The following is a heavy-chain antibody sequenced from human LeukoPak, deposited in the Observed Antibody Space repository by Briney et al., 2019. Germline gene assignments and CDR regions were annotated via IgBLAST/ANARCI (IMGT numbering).Heavy chain of an antibody. V-gene: IGHV4-4*09. Sequence: SETLSLTCTVSGASISSYYWSWIRQPPGKGLEWIGYIYTSETTNFNPALRSRVTISIDTSKNQVSLRLSSVTAADTALYYCTRHRSPSSLSFFDIWGQGMLVIVSS. J-gene: IGHJ4*02. D-gene: IGHD2-2*01. CDR2: IYTSETT. CDR1: GASISSYY. CDR3: TRHRSPSSLSFFDI.